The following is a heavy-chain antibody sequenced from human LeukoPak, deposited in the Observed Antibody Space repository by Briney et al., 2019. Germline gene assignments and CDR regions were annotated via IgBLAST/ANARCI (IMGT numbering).Heavy chain of an antibody. CDR3: GRDGYYYGLGSSFGMDV. J-gene: IGHJ6*02. V-gene: IGHV1-18*01. D-gene: IGHD3-10*01. CDR1: GYTFTSYG. Sequence: GASVKVSCKASGYTFTSYGINWVRQAPGQGLEWMGWISAYNGNTNYAQKLQGRVTMTTDTSTSTVYMELRSPRSDDTAVYYCGRDGYYYGLGSSFGMDVWGQGTTVTVSS. CDR2: ISAYNGNT.